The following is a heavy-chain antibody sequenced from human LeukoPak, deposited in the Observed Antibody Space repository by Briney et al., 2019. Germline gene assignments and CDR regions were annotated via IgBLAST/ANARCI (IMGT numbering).Heavy chain of an antibody. CDR2: ITGAGNI. V-gene: IGHV3-23*01. CDR3: AKRRLGAANPGDFDY. CDR1: GFTFDGYA. D-gene: IGHD2-15*01. Sequence: GGSLRLSCAASGFTFDGYAMSWVRQAPGKGLEWVSTITGAGNIYYADSVKGRFTISRDNSKNTLYLLMNSLRAEDTAVYYCAKRRLGAANPGDFDYWGQGTLVTVSS. J-gene: IGHJ4*02.